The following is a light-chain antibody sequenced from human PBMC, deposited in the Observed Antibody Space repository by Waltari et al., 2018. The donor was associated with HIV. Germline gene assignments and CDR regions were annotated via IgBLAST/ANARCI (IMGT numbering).Light chain of an antibody. CDR3: AAWDGSLSVVV. CDR2: RNN. CDR1: SSNIGSNY. V-gene: IGLV1-47*01. Sequence: QSVLTRPPSASGTPGQRVTISCSGSSSNIGSNYVYWYQQLPGTAPKLLIYRNNQRPSGVPDRFSGSKSGTSASLAISGLRSEDEADYYCAAWDGSLSVVVFGGGTKLTVL. J-gene: IGLJ2*01.